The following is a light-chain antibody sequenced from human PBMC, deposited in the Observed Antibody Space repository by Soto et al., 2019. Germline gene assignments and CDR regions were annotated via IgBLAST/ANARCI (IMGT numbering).Light chain of an antibody. CDR2: DVT. CDR1: SSDVCGYNY. J-gene: IGLJ3*02. CDR3: SSYTSSSTPLV. V-gene: IGLV2-14*01. Sequence: QSALTQPASVSGSPGQSITISCTGTSSDVCGYNYVSWYQQHPGKAPKLMIYDVTTRPSGVSNRFSGSKSGNTASLTISGLQAEDEADYYCSSYTSSSTPLVFGGGTKLTVL.